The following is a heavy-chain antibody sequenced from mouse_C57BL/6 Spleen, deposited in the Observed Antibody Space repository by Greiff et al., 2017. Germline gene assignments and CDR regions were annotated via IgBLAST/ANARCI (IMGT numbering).Heavy chain of an antibody. V-gene: IGHV1-55*01. CDR2: IYPGSGST. CDR3: ARVYDYDGHWYFDV. D-gene: IGHD2-4*01. J-gene: IGHJ1*03. CDR1: GYTFTSYW. Sequence: QVQLQQPGAELVKPGASVKMSCKASGYTFTSYWITWVKQRPGQGLEWIGDIYPGSGSTNYNEKFKSKATLTVDTSSSTAYMQLSSLTSEDSAVYYCARVYDYDGHWYFDVWGKGTTVTVSS.